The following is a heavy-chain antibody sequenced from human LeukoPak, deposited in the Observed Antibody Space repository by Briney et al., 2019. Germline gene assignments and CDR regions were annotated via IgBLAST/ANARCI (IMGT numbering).Heavy chain of an antibody. V-gene: IGHV1-69*13. CDR1: GGTFSSYA. Sequence: SVKVSCKASGGTFSSYAISWVRQAHGQGLEWMGGIIPIFGTANYAQKFQDRVTITADESTSTAYMELSSLRSEDTAVYYCAIAKKDIVLMVYLCDEYFQHWGQGTLVTVSS. J-gene: IGHJ1*01. CDR2: IIPIFGTA. D-gene: IGHD2-8*01. CDR3: AIAKKDIVLMVYLCDEYFQH.